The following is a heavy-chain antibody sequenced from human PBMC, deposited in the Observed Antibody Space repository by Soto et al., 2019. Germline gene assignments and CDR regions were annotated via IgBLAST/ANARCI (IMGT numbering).Heavy chain of an antibody. D-gene: IGHD2-15*01. CDR3: AKGVVVAAFD. J-gene: IGHJ4*02. V-gene: IGHV3-23*01. Sequence: EVQLLESGGGLVQPGGSLRLSCAASEFTFSSYAMTWVRQAPGKGLEWVSVIGDSGSTTFYADSVKGRFTISRDNSKNTLYLQMNSLRVEDTALYYCAKGVVVAAFDWGQGTLVTVSS. CDR1: EFTFSSYA. CDR2: IGDSGSTT.